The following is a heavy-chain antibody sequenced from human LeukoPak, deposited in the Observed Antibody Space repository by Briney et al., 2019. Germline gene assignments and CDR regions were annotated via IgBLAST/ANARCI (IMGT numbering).Heavy chain of an antibody. D-gene: IGHD4/OR15-4a*01. V-gene: IGHV3-53*01. CDR3: ARRAGAYSHPYDY. Sequence: GGSLRLSCEDSGFTFRSYEMNWVRQAPGKGLEWVSFIYSVNTHYSDSVKGRFTISRDNSKNTLYLQMNSLRAEDTAVYYCARRAGAYSHPYDYWGQGTLVTVSS. CDR1: GFTFRSYE. J-gene: IGHJ4*02. CDR2: IYSVNT.